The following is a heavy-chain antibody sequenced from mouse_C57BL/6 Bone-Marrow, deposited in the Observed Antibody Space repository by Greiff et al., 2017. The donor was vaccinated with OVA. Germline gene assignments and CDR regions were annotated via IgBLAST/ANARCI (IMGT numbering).Heavy chain of an antibody. CDR2: INPNNGGT. V-gene: IGHV1-26*01. J-gene: IGHJ1*03. D-gene: IGHD1-1*01. CDR3: ARDEGSSYWYFDV. CDR1: GYTFTDYY. Sequence: EVQLQQSGPELVKPGASVKISCKASGYTFTDYYMNWVKQSHGKSLEWIGDINPNNGGTSYNQKFKGKATLTVDKSSSTAYMELRSLTSEDSAVYYCARDEGSSYWYFDVWGTGTTVTVAS.